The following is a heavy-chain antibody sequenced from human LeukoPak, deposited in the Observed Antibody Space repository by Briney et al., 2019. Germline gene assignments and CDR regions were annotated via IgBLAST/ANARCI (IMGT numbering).Heavy chain of an antibody. CDR2: IIPIFGTA. Sequence: SVKVSCKASGGTFSSYAISWVRQAPGQGLEWMGGIIPIFGTANYAQKFQGRVTITTDESTSTAYMELSSLRSEDTAVYYCAEGTGYCSGGSCFLDAFDIWGQGTMVTVSS. CDR3: AEGTGYCSGGSCFLDAFDI. J-gene: IGHJ3*02. CDR1: GGTFSSYA. V-gene: IGHV1-69*05. D-gene: IGHD2-15*01.